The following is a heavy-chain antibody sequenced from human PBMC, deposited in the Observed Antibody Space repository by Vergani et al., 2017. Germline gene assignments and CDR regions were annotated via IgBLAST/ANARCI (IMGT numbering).Heavy chain of an antibody. CDR1: GFTFSDYY. J-gene: IGHJ5*02. CDR2: ISSSSSYT. V-gene: IGHV3-11*06. CDR3: ARVATAAGTSPMYNWFDP. Sequence: QVQLVESGGGLVKPGGSLRLSCAASGFTFSDYYMSWIRQAPGKGLEWVSYISSSSSYTNYADSVKGRLTISRDNAKNSLYLQMNSLRAEDTAVYYCARVATAAGTSPMYNWFDPWGQGTLVTVSS. D-gene: IGHD6-13*01.